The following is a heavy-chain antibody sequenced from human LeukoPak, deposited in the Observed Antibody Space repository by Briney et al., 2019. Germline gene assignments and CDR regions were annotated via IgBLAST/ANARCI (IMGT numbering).Heavy chain of an antibody. J-gene: IGHJ4*02. CDR3: ARAVRGYSYGYDY. D-gene: IGHD5-18*01. Sequence: SETLSLTCAVSGYSISSGYYWGWIRQPPGKGLEWIGSIYHSGSTYYNPSLKSRVTISVDTSKNQFSLKLSSVTAADTAVYYCARAVRGYSYGYDYWGQGTLVTVSS. CDR2: IYHSGST. V-gene: IGHV4-38-2*01. CDR1: GYSISSGYY.